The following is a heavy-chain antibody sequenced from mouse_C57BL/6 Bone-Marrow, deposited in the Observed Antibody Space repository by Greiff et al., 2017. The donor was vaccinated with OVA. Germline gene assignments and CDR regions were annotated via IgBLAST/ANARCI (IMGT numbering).Heavy chain of an antibody. CDR2: IYPGSGST. CDR3: AVLYYSNDPLYAMDY. V-gene: IGHV1-55*01. Sequence: QVQLQQPGAELVKPGASVKMSCKASGYTFTSYWITWVKQRPGQGLEWIGDIYPGSGSTNYNEKFKSKATLTVDTSSSTAYMQLSSLTSEDSAVYYCAVLYYSNDPLYAMDYWGQGTSVTVSS. J-gene: IGHJ4*01. CDR1: GYTFTSYW. D-gene: IGHD2-5*01.